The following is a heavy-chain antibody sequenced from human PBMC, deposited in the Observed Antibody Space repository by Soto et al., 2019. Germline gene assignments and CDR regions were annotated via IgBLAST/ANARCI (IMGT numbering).Heavy chain of an antibody. V-gene: IGHV4-59*01. D-gene: IGHD3-22*01. Sequence: SETLSLTCTVSGGSISSYYWSWIRQPPGKGLEWIGYIYYSGSTNYNPSLKSRVTISVDTSKNQFSLKLSSVTAADTAVYYCERDLPYEGYDYWGQGTLVTVSS. CDR2: IYYSGST. J-gene: IGHJ4*02. CDR3: ERDLPYEGYDY. CDR1: GGSISSYY.